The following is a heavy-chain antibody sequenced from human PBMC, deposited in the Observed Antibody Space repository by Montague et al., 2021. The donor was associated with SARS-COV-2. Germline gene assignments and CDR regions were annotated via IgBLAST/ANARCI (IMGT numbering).Heavy chain of an antibody. V-gene: IGHV4-59*08. CDR2: IYYSGST. CDR3: ARRALGYCSSTSCETAFDI. J-gene: IGHJ3*02. CDR1: GGSISSYY. Sequence: ETLSLTCTVSGGSISSYYWSWIRQPPGKGLEWIGYIYYSGSTNYNPSLKSRVTISVDTSKNQFSLKLSSVTAADTAVYYCARRALGYCSSTSCETAFDIWGQGTMVTVSS. D-gene: IGHD2-2*01.